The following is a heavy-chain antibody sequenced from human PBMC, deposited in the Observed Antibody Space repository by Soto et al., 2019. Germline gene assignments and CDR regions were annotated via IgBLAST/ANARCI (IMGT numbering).Heavy chain of an antibody. CDR3: ARDRGVRGVIRRYYYGMDG. CDR1: GASISSYY. J-gene: IGHJ6*02. Sequence: SETLSLTCTVGGASISSYYWSWIRQPPRKGLEWIGYIYYSGSTNYNPSLKSRVTISVDTSKNQLSLKLSSVTAADTAVYYCARDRGVRGVIRRYYYGMDGWGQGTTVT. D-gene: IGHD3-10*01. CDR2: IYYSGST. V-gene: IGHV4-59*01.